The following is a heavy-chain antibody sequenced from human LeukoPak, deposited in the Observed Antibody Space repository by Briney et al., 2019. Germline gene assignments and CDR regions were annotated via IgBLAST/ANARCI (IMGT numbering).Heavy chain of an antibody. Sequence: GGSLRLSCAASGFTFSSYDMHWVRQATGKGLERVSAIGTAGDTYYPGSVKGRFTISRENAKNSLYLQMNSLRAGDTAVYYCARASYDILTGYPNFDYWGQGTLVTVSS. J-gene: IGHJ4*02. CDR2: IGTAGDT. CDR1: GFTFSSYD. D-gene: IGHD3-9*01. CDR3: ARASYDILTGYPNFDY. V-gene: IGHV3-13*01.